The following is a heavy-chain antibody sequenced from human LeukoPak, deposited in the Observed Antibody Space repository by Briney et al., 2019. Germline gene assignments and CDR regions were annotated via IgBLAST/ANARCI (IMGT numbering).Heavy chain of an antibody. CDR2: INPNSGGT. V-gene: IGHV1-2*02. Sequence: ASVKVSYKASGYTFTGYYMHWVRQAPGQGLDWMGWINPNSGGTNYAQKFQGRVTMTRDTSISTAYMELSRLRSDDTAVYYCARDRTRTGYSSGWYRDYWGQGTLVTVSS. CDR1: GYTFTGYY. D-gene: IGHD6-19*01. J-gene: IGHJ4*02. CDR3: ARDRTRTGYSSGWYRDY.